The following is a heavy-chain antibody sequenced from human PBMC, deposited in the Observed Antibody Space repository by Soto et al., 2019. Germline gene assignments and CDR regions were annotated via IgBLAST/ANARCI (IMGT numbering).Heavy chain of an antibody. V-gene: IGHV4-31*03. J-gene: IGHJ6*02. Sequence: QVQLQESGPGLVKPSQTLSLTCTVSGGAINSGDYYWSWIRQHPGKGLEWIGYIYHIGNANYNPTLKSRVTISVDTSKGQFSLNLRSVTAADTAVYYCATAVISASGCSDVWGQGTTVTVSS. CDR3: ATAVISASGCSDV. CDR2: IYHIGNA. D-gene: IGHD3-10*01. CDR1: GGAINSGDYY.